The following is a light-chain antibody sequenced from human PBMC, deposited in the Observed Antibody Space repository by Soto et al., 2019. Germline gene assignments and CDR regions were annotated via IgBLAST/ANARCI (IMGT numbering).Light chain of an antibody. CDR3: QQQET. CDR2: AAS. V-gene: IGKV1-9*01. Sequence: DIQLTQSPSFLSASVGDRVTITCRASQGISSYLAWYQQKPGKAPKLLIYAASTLQSGVPSRFSGSGSGTEFTLTISSLQPEDFATYYCQQQETFAQATKVAIK. CDR1: QGISSY. J-gene: IGKJ1*01.